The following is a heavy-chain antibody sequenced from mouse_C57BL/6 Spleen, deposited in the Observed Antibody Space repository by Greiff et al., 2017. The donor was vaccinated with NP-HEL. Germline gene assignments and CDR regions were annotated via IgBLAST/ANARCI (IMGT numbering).Heavy chain of an antibody. V-gene: IGHV3-6*01. D-gene: IGHD3-1*01. J-gene: IGHJ1*03. CDR3: ARDRGTSWYFDV. CDR1: GYSITSGYY. Sequence: DVQLQESGPGLVKPSQSLSLTCSVTGYSITSGYYWNWIRQFPGNKLEWMGYISYDGSNNYNPSLKNRISITRDTSRNQFFLKLNSVTTEDTATYYCARDRGTSWYFDVWGTGTTVTVSS. CDR2: ISYDGSN.